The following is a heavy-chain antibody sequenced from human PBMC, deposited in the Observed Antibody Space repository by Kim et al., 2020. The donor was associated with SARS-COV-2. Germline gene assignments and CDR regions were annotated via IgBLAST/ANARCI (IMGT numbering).Heavy chain of an antibody. J-gene: IGHJ4*02. CDR1: GGTFSSYA. CDR2: IIPIFGTA. Sequence: SVKVSCKASGGTFSSYAISWVRQAPGQGLEWMGGIIPIFGTANYAQKFQGRVTITADESTSTAYMELSSLRSEDTAVYYCARPNSGYDPGYYWGQGTLVTVSS. D-gene: IGHD5-12*01. CDR3: ARPNSGYDPGYY. V-gene: IGHV1-69*13.